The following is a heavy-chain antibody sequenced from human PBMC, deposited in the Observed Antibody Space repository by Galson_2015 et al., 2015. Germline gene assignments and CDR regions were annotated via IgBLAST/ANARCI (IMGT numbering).Heavy chain of an antibody. CDR1: GFTFSSYG. CDR2: ISYDGSNK. CDR3: AKDHSGFYDFWSGYYFVD. V-gene: IGHV3-30*18. J-gene: IGHJ4*02. D-gene: IGHD3-3*01. Sequence: SLRLSCAASGFTFSSYGMHWVRQAPGKGLEWVAVISYDGSNKYYADSVKGRFTISRDNSKNTLYLQMNSLRAEDTAVYYCAKDHSGFYDFWSGYYFVDWGQGTLVTVSS.